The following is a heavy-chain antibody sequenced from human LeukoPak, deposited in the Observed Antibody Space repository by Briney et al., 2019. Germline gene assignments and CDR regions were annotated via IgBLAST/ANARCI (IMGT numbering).Heavy chain of an antibody. D-gene: IGHD6-13*01. Sequence: SETLSLTCTVSGGSISSYYWSWIRQPAGKGLEWIGRIYTSGSTNYNPSLKSRVTMSVDTSKNQFSLKLSSVTAADTAVYYCARDEGSSWYGYYFDYWGQGTLVTVSS. V-gene: IGHV4-4*07. CDR1: GGSISSYY. J-gene: IGHJ4*02. CDR3: ARDEGSSWYGYYFDY. CDR2: IYTSGST.